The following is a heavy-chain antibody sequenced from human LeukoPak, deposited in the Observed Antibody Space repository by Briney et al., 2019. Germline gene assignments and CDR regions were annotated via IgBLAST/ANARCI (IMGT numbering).Heavy chain of an antibody. CDR1: GFNFSTYS. CDR3: ARARSERNWFDP. CDR2: ISSSSSYI. Sequence: GSLRLSCAASGFNFSTYSMTWVRQAPGKGLEWVSSISSSSSYIFYADSMKGRFTISRDNAKNSLYLQMNSLRAEDTAVYYCARARSERNWFDPWGQGTLVTVSS. V-gene: IGHV3-21*01. J-gene: IGHJ5*02. D-gene: IGHD3-10*01.